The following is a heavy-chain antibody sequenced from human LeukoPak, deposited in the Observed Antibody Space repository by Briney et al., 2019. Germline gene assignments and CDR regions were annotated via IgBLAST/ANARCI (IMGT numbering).Heavy chain of an antibody. D-gene: IGHD3-22*01. CDR3: ARHQGTMIVVVMDAFDI. CDR2: IYYSGST. CDR1: GGSISSYY. Sequence: PSETLPLTCTVSGGSISSYYLSWIRQPPGKGLEWIGYIYYSGSTNYNPSPKGRVTISVDTSKNQFSLKLSSVTAADTAVYYCARHQGTMIVVVMDAFDIWGQGTMVTVSS. J-gene: IGHJ3*02. V-gene: IGHV4-59*08.